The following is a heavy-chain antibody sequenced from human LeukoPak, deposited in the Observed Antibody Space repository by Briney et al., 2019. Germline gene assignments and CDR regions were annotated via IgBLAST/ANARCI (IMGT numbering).Heavy chain of an antibody. CDR1: GGTFSSYA. D-gene: IGHD3-10*01. CDR2: IIPIFGTR. Sequence: GSLVKVSCKASGGTFSSYASSWVRQAPGQGLEWVGGIIPIFGTRNYTQTLQGRVTITAHESTSTAYMELTSLRSEDTAMYYCARVALWFGAATRDYYFGMDVWGQGTTVTVSS. V-gene: IGHV1-69*01. CDR3: ARVALWFGAATRDYYFGMDV. J-gene: IGHJ6*02.